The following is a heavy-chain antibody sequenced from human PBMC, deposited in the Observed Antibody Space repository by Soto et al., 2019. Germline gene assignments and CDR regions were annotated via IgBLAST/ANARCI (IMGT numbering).Heavy chain of an antibody. CDR1: GYTFTNYA. Sequence: ASVKVSCKASGYTFTNYAIYWVRQAPGQGLEWMGWINAGNRITEYSQKLQGRVTITRDTSASTAYMELSSLRSGDTAVYYCATGKRFYYYGMDVWGQGTTVTVSS. J-gene: IGHJ6*02. CDR3: ATGKRFYYYGMDV. V-gene: IGHV1-3*01. CDR2: INAGNRIT. D-gene: IGHD3-3*01.